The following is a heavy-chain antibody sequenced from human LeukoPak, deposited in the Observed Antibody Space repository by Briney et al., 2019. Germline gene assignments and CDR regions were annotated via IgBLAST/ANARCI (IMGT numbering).Heavy chain of an antibody. J-gene: IGHJ5*02. CDR2: IYYSGSP. V-gene: IGHV4-39*01. D-gene: IGHD3-10*01. CDR1: GGSISDSSYY. CDR3: ARHVGFITMVRGVINNNWFDP. Sequence: SETLSLTCSVSGGSISDSSYYWGWIRQPPGKGLEWIGSIYYSGSPYHNPSLKSRVTISVDTSKKQFSLKLSSVTAADTAVYYCARHVGFITMVRGVINNNWFDPWGQGTLVTVSS.